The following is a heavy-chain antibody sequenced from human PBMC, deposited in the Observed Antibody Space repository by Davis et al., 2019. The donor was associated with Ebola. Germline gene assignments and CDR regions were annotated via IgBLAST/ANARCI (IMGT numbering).Heavy chain of an antibody. CDR2: ISCCTGAK. D-gene: IGHD1-26*01. Sequence: GESLKISCAASGFTFSDYNMNWVRQAPGKGLEWISFISCCTGAKYYADSVKGRFIISRDNAKNSVFLQMNRLRDEDTAVYYCARDITVGAFSLDHWGQGTVVTVSS. V-gene: IGHV3-48*02. CDR1: GFTFSDYN. J-gene: IGHJ4*02. CDR3: ARDITVGAFSLDH.